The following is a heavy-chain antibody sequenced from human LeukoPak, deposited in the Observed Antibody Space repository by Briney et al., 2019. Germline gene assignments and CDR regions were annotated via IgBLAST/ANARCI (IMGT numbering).Heavy chain of an antibody. Sequence: PGGSLRLSCAASGFTFSNYWMSWVRQAPGKGLEWVANINQDGNEIYYVDSVKGRFTISRDNAKNSLCLQMNSLRVEDTAVYYCARRQSHVVVTAIWRYYYYYMDVWGKGTTVTVSS. CDR1: GFTFSNYW. J-gene: IGHJ6*03. CDR2: INQDGNEI. D-gene: IGHD2-21*02. CDR3: ARRQSHVVVTAIWRYYYYYMDV. V-gene: IGHV3-7*01.